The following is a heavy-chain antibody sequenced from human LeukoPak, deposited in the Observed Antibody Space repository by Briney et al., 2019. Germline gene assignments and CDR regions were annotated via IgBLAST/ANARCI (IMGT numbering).Heavy chain of an antibody. Sequence: GAALQISCKGSGYGFINYWIGWVRQMPGKGLEWMGIIYPVDSDTRYSPSFQGQVTISADKSISTAYLQWSSLKASDTAMYYCARYSGYAIDYWGQGTLVTVSS. D-gene: IGHD5-12*01. V-gene: IGHV5-51*01. J-gene: IGHJ4*02. CDR1: GYGFINYW. CDR2: IYPVDSDT. CDR3: ARYSGYAIDY.